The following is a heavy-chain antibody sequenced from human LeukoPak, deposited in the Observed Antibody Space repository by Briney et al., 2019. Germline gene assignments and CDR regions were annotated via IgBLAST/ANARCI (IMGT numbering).Heavy chain of an antibody. D-gene: IGHD3-22*01. Sequence: HPGGSLRLSCAASRFTFSSYSMNWVRQAPGKGLEWVSAISGSGGSTYYADSVKGRFTISRDNSKNTLYLQMNSLRAEDTAVYYCAKASNYYDSSGYVDYWGQGTLVTVSS. CDR1: RFTFSSYS. V-gene: IGHV3-23*01. J-gene: IGHJ4*02. CDR2: ISGSGGST. CDR3: AKASNYYDSSGYVDY.